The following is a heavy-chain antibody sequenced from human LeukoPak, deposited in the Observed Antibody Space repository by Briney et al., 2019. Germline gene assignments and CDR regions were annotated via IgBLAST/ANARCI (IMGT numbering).Heavy chain of an antibody. CDR1: GGSFSGYY. V-gene: IGHV4-34*01. CDR2: INHSGST. Sequence: SGTLSLTCAVYGGSFSGYYWSWIRQPPGKGLEWIGEINHSGSTNYNPSLKSRVTISVDTSKNQFSLKLSSVTAADTAVYYCARFGSGSRHYYYGMDVWGQGTTVTVSS. J-gene: IGHJ6*02. CDR3: ARFGSGSRHYYYGMDV. D-gene: IGHD3-10*01.